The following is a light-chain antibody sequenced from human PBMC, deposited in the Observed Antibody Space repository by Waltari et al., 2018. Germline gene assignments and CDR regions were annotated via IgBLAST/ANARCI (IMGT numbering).Light chain of an antibody. Sequence: QSALTQPASVSGSPGQSITIPCTGTSSDVGGYNSVSWYQDHPGQAPKVILYDVSDRPSGISERFSGSKSGNTASLTISGLQAEDEADYYCSSQSSDNVVLFGGGTKLTVL. CDR3: SSQSSDNVVL. CDR2: DVS. J-gene: IGLJ2*01. V-gene: IGLV2-14*03. CDR1: SSDVGGYNS.